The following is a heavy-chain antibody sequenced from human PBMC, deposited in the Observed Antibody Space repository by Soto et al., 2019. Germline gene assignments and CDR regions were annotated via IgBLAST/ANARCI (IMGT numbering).Heavy chain of an antibody. J-gene: IGHJ4*02. CDR1: GFTFSSNA. V-gene: IGHV3-23*01. D-gene: IGHD2-15*01. CDR3: AKAQGGSYFDY. Sequence: PGGSLRLSCAASGFTFSSNAMRWVRQAPGKGLEWVSGISSSGGSTYYADSVKGRFSISRAKSKNMLYLQMNNLRAEDTAVYYCAKAQGGSYFDYWGQGTLVTVSS. CDR2: ISSSGGST.